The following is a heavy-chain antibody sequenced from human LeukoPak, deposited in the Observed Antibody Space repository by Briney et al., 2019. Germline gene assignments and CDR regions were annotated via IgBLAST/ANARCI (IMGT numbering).Heavy chain of an antibody. D-gene: IGHD3-22*01. CDR1: GFTFSSYA. CDR2: ISGSGGST. Sequence: GGSLRLSCAASGFTFSSYAMSWVRQAPGKGLEWVSAISGSGGSTYYADSVKGRFTISRDNSKNTLYLQMNSLRAEDTAVYCCAKESYDSSGYYQPRGDYWGQGTLVTVSS. CDR3: AKESYDSSGYYQPRGDY. J-gene: IGHJ4*02. V-gene: IGHV3-23*01.